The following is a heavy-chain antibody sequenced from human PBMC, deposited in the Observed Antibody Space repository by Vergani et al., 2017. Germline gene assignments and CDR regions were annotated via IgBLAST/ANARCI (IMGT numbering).Heavy chain of an antibody. CDR2: IYTSGST. CDR1: GGSISSYY. CDR3: AREVGEKYFDWLPNYWYFDL. D-gene: IGHD3-9*01. J-gene: IGHJ2*01. V-gene: IGHV4-4*07. Sequence: QVQLQESGPGLVKPSETLSLTCTVSGGSISSYYWSWIRQPAGKGLEWIGRIYTSGSTNYNPSLKSRVTISVDTSKNQFSLKLSSVTAADTAVYYCAREVGEKYFDWLPNYWYFDLWGRGTLVTVSS.